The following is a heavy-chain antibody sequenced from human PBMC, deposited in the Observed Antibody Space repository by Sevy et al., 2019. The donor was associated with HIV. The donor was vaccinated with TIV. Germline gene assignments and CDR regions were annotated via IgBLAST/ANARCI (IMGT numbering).Heavy chain of an antibody. V-gene: IGHV3-9*03. J-gene: IGHJ6*02. CDR1: GFTFDDYA. D-gene: IGHD2-2*01. CDR3: AKDHCSSTSCSRGYGMDV. Sequence: GGSLRLSCAASGFTFDDYATHWVRQAPGKGLEWVSGISWNSGSIGYADSVKGRFTISRDNAKNSLYLQMNSLRAEDMALYYCAKDHCSSTSCSRGYGMDVWGQGTTVTVSS. CDR2: ISWNSGSI.